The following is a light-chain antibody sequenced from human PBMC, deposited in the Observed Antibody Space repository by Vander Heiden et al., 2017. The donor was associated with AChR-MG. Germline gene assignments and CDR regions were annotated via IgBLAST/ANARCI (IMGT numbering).Light chain of an antibody. CDR1: SSDVGGYNY. Sequence: QSSLPPPSSVSGSPAPSLPLSCTGTSSDVGGYNYVSWYQQHPGKAPKLMIYDVSNRPSGVSNRFSGSKSGNTASLTISGLQAEDEADYYCSSYTSSSVVFGGGTKLTVL. V-gene: IGLV2-14*01. CDR3: SSYTSSSVV. CDR2: DVS. J-gene: IGLJ2*01.